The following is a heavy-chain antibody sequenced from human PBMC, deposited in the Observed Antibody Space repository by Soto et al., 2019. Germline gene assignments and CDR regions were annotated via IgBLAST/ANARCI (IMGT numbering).Heavy chain of an antibody. Sequence: QVQLVESGGGVVQPGRSLRLSCAASGFTFSSYGVHWVRQAPGKGLEWVASVSYDGSNKHYADSVKGRFTISRDNSRNTLYLQMNSLRAEDTAVYYCAKDTYYYDRSGYYTYDHWGQGTQVTVSS. D-gene: IGHD3-22*01. CDR1: GFTFSSYG. CDR2: VSYDGSNK. J-gene: IGHJ4*02. V-gene: IGHV3-30*18. CDR3: AKDTYYYDRSGYYTYDH.